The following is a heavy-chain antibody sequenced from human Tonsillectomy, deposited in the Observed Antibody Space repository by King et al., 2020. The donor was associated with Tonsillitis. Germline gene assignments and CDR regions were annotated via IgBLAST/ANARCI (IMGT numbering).Heavy chain of an antibody. Sequence: QLQESGPGLVKPSETLSLTCTVSGGSISSSSYYWGWIRQPPGKGLEWIGSIYYSGGTYYNPSLKSRVTISVDTSKNQFSLKLSSVTAADTAVYYCARLGRITMVRGGFDPWGQGTLVTVSS. CDR2: IYYSGGT. CDR3: ARLGRITMVRGGFDP. J-gene: IGHJ5*02. D-gene: IGHD3-10*01. CDR1: GGSISSSSYY. V-gene: IGHV4-39*07.